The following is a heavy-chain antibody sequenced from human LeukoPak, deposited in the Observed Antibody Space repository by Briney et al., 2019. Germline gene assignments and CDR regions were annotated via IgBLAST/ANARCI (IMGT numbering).Heavy chain of an antibody. D-gene: IGHD4-17*01. V-gene: IGHV3-7*01. CDR2: IKQDARQ. J-gene: IGHJ4*02. CDR3: ARGPDFGDRLDYFDY. CDR1: GFTFTRHW. Sequence: RGPQRLSCAASGFTFTRHWMGWVRQAPGKGLEWVANIKQDARQYYVASVRGRFVISRDNAKNSLSLQMNSLRLEDTAVYYCARGPDFGDRLDYFDYWGQGTLVPVSS.